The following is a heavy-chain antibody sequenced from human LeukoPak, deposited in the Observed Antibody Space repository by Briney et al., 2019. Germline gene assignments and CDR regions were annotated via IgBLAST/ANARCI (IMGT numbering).Heavy chain of an antibody. CDR2: IYYSGST. V-gene: IGHV4-59*01. D-gene: IGHD3-22*01. CDR1: GGSISSYY. CDR3: ARVGYDSSDYFDY. Sequence: SETLSLTCTVSGGSISSYYWSWIRQPPGKGLEWIGYIYYSGSTNYIPSLKSRVTISVDTSKNQFSLKLSSVTAADTAVYYCARVGYDSSDYFDYWGQGALVTVSS. J-gene: IGHJ4*02.